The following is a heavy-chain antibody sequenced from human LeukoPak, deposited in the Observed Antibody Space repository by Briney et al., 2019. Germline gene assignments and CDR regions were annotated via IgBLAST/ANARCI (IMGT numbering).Heavy chain of an antibody. CDR1: GFTFSSYA. V-gene: IGHV3-48*01. J-gene: IGHJ4*02. CDR2: IGIDSGNT. CDR3: ARDYKYAFDN. D-gene: IGHD5-24*01. Sequence: GGSLRLSCAASGFTFSSYAMSWVRQAPGKGLEWILYIGIDSGNTNYADSVKGRFTISGDKAKNSLYLQMNSLRVEDTAVYYCARDYKYAFDNWGQGTLVTVSS.